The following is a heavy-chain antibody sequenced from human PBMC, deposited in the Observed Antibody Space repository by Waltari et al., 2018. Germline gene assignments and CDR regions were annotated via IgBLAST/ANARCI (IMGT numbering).Heavy chain of an antibody. CDR3: AKGVVGYIPSMSGYDVAFDY. V-gene: IGHV3-23*01. CDR1: GFTFSSYA. Sequence: EVQLLESGGGLVQPGGSLRLSCAASGFTFSSYAMSWVRQAPGKGLEWVSAISGSGGRTNYADSVKGRFTISRDNSKNTLYLQMNSLRAEDTAVYYCAKGVVGYIPSMSGYDVAFDYWGQGTLVTVSS. CDR2: ISGSGGRT. D-gene: IGHD5-12*01. J-gene: IGHJ4*02.